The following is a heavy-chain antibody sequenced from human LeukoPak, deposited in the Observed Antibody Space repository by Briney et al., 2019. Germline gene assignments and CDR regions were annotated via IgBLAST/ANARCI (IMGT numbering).Heavy chain of an antibody. CDR1: GYSISSGYY. J-gene: IGHJ4*02. CDR2: IYHSGNT. Sequence: PSETLSLTCAVSGYSISSGYYWDWIRQPPGKGLEWIGSIYHSGNTYYNTSLKSRVTISVDTSKNQFSLKLTSVTAADTAVYYCARFPHNNYELSQDYWGPGTLVTVSS. CDR3: ARFPHNNYELSQDY. V-gene: IGHV4-38-2*01. D-gene: IGHD4-11*01.